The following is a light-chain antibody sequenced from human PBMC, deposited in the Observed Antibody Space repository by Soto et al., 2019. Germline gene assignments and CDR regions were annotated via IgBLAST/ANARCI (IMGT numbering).Light chain of an antibody. J-gene: IGLJ1*01. V-gene: IGLV1-40*01. Sequence: QSVLTQPPSVSGAPGQRVTVSCTGSSSNIGARYEVHWYQQLPGTAPKLLIYGNSNRPSGVPDRFSGFKSGTSASLAITGLQAEDEADYYCQSYDSSLSGYVFGTGTKVTVL. CDR1: SSNIGARYE. CDR3: QSYDSSLSGYV. CDR2: GNS.